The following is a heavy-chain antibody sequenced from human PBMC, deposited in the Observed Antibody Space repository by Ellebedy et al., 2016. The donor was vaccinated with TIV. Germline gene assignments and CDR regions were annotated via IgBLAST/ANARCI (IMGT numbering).Heavy chain of an antibody. CDR1: GYIFISYG. J-gene: IGHJ3*01. CDR3: ARDAPHLLSGPDFDV. Sequence: ASVKVSCKISGYIFISYGLSWVRQDPGQGLEWMGWISPYNGNTNYAQKFQGRVAMTTDTSKSTAYMELRSLRSDDTAVYYCARDAPHLLSGPDFDVWGQGTMVTVSS. D-gene: IGHD5-12*01. CDR2: ISPYNGNT. V-gene: IGHV1-18*01.